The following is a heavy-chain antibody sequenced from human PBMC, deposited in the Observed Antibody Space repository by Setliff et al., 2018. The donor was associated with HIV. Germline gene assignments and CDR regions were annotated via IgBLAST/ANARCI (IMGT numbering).Heavy chain of an antibody. CDR2: ISYDGSKK. CDR3: AKHECSGGCYYYMDV. J-gene: IGHJ6*03. Sequence: GGSLRLSCAASGFTFSRYGMHWVRQAPGKGLEWVAFISYDGSKKYDADFVKGRFTISRDNSKNTLYLQMNSLRAEDTAVYYCAKHECSGGCYYYMDVWGKGIMVTVSS. D-gene: IGHD2-15*01. CDR1: GFTFSRYG. V-gene: IGHV3-30*18.